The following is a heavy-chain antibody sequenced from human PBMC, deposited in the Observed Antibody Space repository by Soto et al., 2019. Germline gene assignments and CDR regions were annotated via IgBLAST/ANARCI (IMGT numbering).Heavy chain of an antibody. Sequence: QVQLQQWGAGLLKPSETLSLTCAVYGGSFSGYYWSWIRQPPGKGLEWIGEINHSGSTNYNPSLKSRVTLSVDTSKNQFSLKLSSVTAADTAVYYCARGNEIYGMDVWGQGTTVTVSS. CDR1: GGSFSGYY. CDR3: ARGNEIYGMDV. CDR2: INHSGST. D-gene: IGHD1-1*01. J-gene: IGHJ6*02. V-gene: IGHV4-34*01.